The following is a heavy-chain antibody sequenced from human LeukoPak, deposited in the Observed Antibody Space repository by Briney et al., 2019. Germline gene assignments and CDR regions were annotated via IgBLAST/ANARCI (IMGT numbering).Heavy chain of an antibody. V-gene: IGHV3-30*02. CDR1: GFTFSSYG. J-gene: IGHJ6*03. D-gene: IGHD3-10*01. Sequence: GGSLRLSCAASGFTFSSYGMHWVRQAPGKGLEWVAFIRYHGSDQYYADSVKGRFTISRDNSKNTLYLQMNSLRAEDTAVYYCAKDLGRITMVRGVPKYYYYYMDVWGKGTTVTISS. CDR3: AKDLGRITMVRGVPKYYYYYMDV. CDR2: IRYHGSDQ.